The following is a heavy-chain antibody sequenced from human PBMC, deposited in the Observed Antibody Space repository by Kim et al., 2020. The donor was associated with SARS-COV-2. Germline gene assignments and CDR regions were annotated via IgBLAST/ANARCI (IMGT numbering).Heavy chain of an antibody. D-gene: IGHD2-21*02. CDR2: INTDGTTT. V-gene: IGHV3-74*01. CDR1: GFTFSGYC. J-gene: IGHJ4*02. CDR3: TRGGADGGYSTWGC. Sequence: GGSLRLSCAASGFTFSGYCLPWVRQAPGKGLVWVSRINTDGTTTTYADSEQGRFTISRDNAKNTVYLQMNSLTADDTAVYYCTRGGADGGYSTWGCWGQETLVTVSS.